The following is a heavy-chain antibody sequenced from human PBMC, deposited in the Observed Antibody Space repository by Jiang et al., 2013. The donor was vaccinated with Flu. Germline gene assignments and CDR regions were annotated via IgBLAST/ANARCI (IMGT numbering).Heavy chain of an antibody. D-gene: IGHD1-14*01. Sequence: PGLVKPSETLSLTCAVSGGSISSYYWTWIRQPAGKGLEWIGRIYTSGSTNYNPSLKSRVTMSVDTSKNQFSLKLNSVTAADTAVYYCARGVGGGLPEGTYKDYYYGIDVWGQGTTVTVSS. CDR1: GGSISSYY. CDR2: IYTSGST. CDR3: ARGVGGGLPEGTYKDYYYGIDV. J-gene: IGHJ6*02. V-gene: IGHV4-4*07.